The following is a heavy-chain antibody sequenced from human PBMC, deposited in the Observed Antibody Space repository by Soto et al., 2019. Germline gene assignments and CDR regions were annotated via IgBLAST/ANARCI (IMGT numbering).Heavy chain of an antibody. CDR1: GDSIINGEYY. CDR3: ARERPDGARLDP. V-gene: IGHV4-30-4*01. CDR2: IYHSGST. D-gene: IGHD6-6*01. J-gene: IGHJ5*02. Sequence: TSETLSLTCTVSGDSIINGEYYWSWIRQPPGKGLEWIGYIYHSGSTYYNPSLKSRVTISVDTSKNQFSLKLSSVTAADTAVYYCARERPDGARLDPWGQGTLVTVSS.